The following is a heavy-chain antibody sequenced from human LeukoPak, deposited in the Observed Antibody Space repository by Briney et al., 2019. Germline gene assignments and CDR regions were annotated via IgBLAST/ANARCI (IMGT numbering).Heavy chain of an antibody. CDR2: ISAYNGNT. J-gene: IGHJ6*03. Sequence: ASVKVSCKASGYTFTSYGISWVRQAPGQGLEWMGWISAYNGNTNYAQKLQGRVTMTTDTSTSTAYMELRSLRSDDTAVYYCARAEKEADFWSGYLIGNPNYYYYYMDVWGKGTTVTVSS. CDR1: GYTFTSYG. V-gene: IGHV1-18*01. CDR3: ARAEKEADFWSGYLIGNPNYYYYYMDV. D-gene: IGHD3-3*01.